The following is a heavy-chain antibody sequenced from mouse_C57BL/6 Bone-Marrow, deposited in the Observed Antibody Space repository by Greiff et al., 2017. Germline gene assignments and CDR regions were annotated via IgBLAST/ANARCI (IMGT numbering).Heavy chain of an antibody. V-gene: IGHV1-81*01. CDR2: IYPRSGNT. Sequence: VMLVESGAELARPGASVKLSCKASGYTFTSYGISWVKQRTGQGLEWIGEIYPRSGNTYYNEKFKGKATLTADKSSSTAYMELRSLTSEDSAVYFCARWGLRRRVYAMDYWGQGTSVTVSS. CDR3: ARWGLRRRVYAMDY. J-gene: IGHJ4*01. D-gene: IGHD2-4*01. CDR1: GYTFTSYG.